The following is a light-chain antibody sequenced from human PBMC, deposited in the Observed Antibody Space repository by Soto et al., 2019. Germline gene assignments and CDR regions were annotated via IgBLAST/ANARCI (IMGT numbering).Light chain of an antibody. CDR3: QSYDSSLSGYV. CDR2: GNR. Sequence: QSVLTQPPSVSGAPGQTISISCTGSSSNIGAGSDVHWYQQFPGAAPKLLIYGNRNRPSGVPDRFSGSKSGTSASLAITGLQPEDEADYYCQSYDSSLSGYVFGTGTKVTVL. J-gene: IGLJ1*01. CDR1: SSNIGAGSD. V-gene: IGLV1-40*01.